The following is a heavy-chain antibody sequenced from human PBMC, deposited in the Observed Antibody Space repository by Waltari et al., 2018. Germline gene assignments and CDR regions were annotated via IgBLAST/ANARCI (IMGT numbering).Heavy chain of an antibody. CDR1: GFTFSAYF. CDR2: ISSSGSTR. J-gene: IGHJ4*02. CDR3: ARTILLEWLLYVLDY. D-gene: IGHD3-3*01. Sequence: QVQLVESGGGLVKPGGSLRLSCAASGFTFSAYFMSWIRQAPGKGLEWVSYISSSGSTRYYADPVKGRFTISRDNAKNSLYLQMNSLRAEDTAVYYCARTILLEWLLYVLDYWGQGTLVTVSS. V-gene: IGHV3-11*01.